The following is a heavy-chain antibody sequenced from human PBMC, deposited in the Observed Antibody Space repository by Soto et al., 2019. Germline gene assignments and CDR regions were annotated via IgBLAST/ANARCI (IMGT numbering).Heavy chain of an antibody. Sequence: ASVKVSCKASGYTFTSYGISCVRQAPGQVPEWMGWISAYNGNTNYAQKLQGRVTMTTDTSTSTAYMELRSLRSDDKAVYYCARDNEDILAGYYNRGSSDYWGQGTLVTVSS. CDR3: ARDNEDILAGYYNRGSSDY. CDR2: ISAYNGNT. D-gene: IGHD3-9*01. V-gene: IGHV1-18*01. J-gene: IGHJ4*02. CDR1: GYTFTSYG.